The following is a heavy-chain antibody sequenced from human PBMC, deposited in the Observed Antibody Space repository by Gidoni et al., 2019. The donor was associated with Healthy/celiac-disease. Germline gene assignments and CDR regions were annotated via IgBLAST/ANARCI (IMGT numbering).Heavy chain of an antibody. CDR2: IIPICGTA. V-gene: IGHV1-69*01. CDR3: AREVVQLVDYYYYYMDV. D-gene: IGHD6-6*01. Sequence: QVQLVQSGAEVKKPGSSVQVSCKASGGTFSRYASSWVRQAPGQGLEWMGGIIPICGTANDAQKFQGRVTSTADESTRTAYRELSSMRSEDTAVYYCAREVVQLVDYYYYYMDVWGKGTTVTVSS. CDR1: GGTFSRYA. J-gene: IGHJ6*03.